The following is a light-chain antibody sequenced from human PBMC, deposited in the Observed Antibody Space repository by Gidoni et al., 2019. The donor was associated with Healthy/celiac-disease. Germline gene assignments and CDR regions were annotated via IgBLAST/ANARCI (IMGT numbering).Light chain of an antibody. CDR1: SSDVGGYNY. Sequence: QSPLTQPASVSGSPVQSITISCTGTSSDVGGYNYVSWYQQHPGKASKLMIYDVSNRPLGVSNRFSGSKSGNTASLTISGLQAEDEADYYCSSYTSSSTYVFGTGTKVTVL. CDR3: SSYTSSSTYV. J-gene: IGLJ1*01. V-gene: IGLV2-14*01. CDR2: DVS.